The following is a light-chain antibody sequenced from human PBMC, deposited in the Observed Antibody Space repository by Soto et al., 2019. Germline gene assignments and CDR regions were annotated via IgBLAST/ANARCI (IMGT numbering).Light chain of an antibody. Sequence: EIVLTQSPDTLSLSPGERATLSCRTSEPVRNTYVAWYQQQPGQAPRLLIYGASSRAIGIPDRFSGNGSGTDFTLTISRLEPEDFALYFCQQYADSPLTFGGGTKVDIK. CDR3: QQYADSPLT. CDR1: EPVRNTY. J-gene: IGKJ4*01. CDR2: GAS. V-gene: IGKV3-20*01.